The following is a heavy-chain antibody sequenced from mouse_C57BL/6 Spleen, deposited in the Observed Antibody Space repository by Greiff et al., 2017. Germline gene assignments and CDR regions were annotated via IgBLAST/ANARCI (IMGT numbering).Heavy chain of an antibody. CDR2: INPYNGGT. CDR3: ARSRICYYGTYDAMDY. CDR1: GYTFTDYY. V-gene: IGHV1-19*01. D-gene: IGHD1-1*01. Sequence: EVQLQQSGPVLVKPGASVKMSCKASGYTFTDYYMNWVKQSHGKSLEWIGVINPYNGGTSYNQKFKGKATLTVDKSSSTAYMELNSLTSEDSADYYGARSRICYYGTYDAMDYWGQGTSVTVSS. J-gene: IGHJ4*01.